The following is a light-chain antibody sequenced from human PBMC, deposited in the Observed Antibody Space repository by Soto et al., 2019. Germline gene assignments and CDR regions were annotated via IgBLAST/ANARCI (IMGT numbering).Light chain of an antibody. J-gene: IGKJ1*01. V-gene: IGKV3-20*01. CDR2: STS. CDR1: QSLSVSY. CDR3: HQFGDSPQT. Sequence: EIVLTQSPGTLSLSPGDRATLSCRASQSLSVSYIAWYQQKPGQAPRLLIYSTSTRAAGIPDRFTGRGSGTHFTLAISRLEPEDFAVYCCHQFGDSPQTFGQGTTVEV.